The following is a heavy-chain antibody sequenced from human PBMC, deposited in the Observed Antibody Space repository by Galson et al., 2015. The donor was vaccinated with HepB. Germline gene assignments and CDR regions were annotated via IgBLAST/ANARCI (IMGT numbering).Heavy chain of an antibody. D-gene: IGHD3-10*01. CDR3: AKDHYYYGSGSYDY. V-gene: IGHV3-23*01. Sequence: SLRLSCAASRFTFSTYAMSWVRQAPGKGLEWVSAISGSGGSTYYADSVKGRFTISRDNSKNTLYLQMNNLRAEDTAVYHCAKDHYYYGSGSYDYWGQGTTVTVSS. CDR1: RFTFSTYA. J-gene: IGHJ4*03. CDR2: ISGSGGST.